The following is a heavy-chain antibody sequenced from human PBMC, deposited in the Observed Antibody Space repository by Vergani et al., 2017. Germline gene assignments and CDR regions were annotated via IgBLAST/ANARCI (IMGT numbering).Heavy chain of an antibody. CDR2: IKQDGSEK. D-gene: IGHD2-2*02. J-gene: IGHJ4*02. Sequence: EVQLVESGGGLVQPGGSLRLSCAASGFTFSSYWMSWVRQAPGKGLEWVANIKQDGSEKYYVDSVKGRFTISRDNAKNSLYLQMNSLRAEDTAVYYCAREDCSSTSCYILVYWGQGTLVTVSS. V-gene: IGHV3-7*01. CDR1: GFTFSSYW. CDR3: AREDCSSTSCYILVY.